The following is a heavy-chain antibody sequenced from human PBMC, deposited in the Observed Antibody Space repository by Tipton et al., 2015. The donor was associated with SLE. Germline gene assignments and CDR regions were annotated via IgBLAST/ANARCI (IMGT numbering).Heavy chain of an antibody. J-gene: IGHJ4*02. Sequence: SLRLSCAASGFTFSSYAMHWVRQAPGKGLEWVAVISYDGSFKYYADSVKGRFTVSRDNSKNTLYLQMNGLRADDTAVYYCVRGGGDSRGGDVSHWGQGTLVTVSS. CDR1: GFTFSSYA. V-gene: IGHV3-30*04. D-gene: IGHD5/OR15-5a*01. CDR2: ISYDGSFK. CDR3: VRGGGDSRGGDVSH.